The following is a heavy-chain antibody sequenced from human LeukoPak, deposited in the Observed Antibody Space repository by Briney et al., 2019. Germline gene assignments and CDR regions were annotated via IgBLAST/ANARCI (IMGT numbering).Heavy chain of an antibody. V-gene: IGHV3-21*01. D-gene: IGHD3-22*01. J-gene: IGHJ3*02. CDR2: ISSSSSYI. Sequence: GGSLRLSCAASGFTFSSYSMNWVRQAPGKGLEWVSSISSSSSYIYYADSVKGRFTISRDNAKNSLYLQMNSLRVEDTAVYYCARDRGTYYYDTSSHYDAFDIWGQGTMVTVSS. CDR3: ARDRGTYYYDTSSHYDAFDI. CDR1: GFTFSSYS.